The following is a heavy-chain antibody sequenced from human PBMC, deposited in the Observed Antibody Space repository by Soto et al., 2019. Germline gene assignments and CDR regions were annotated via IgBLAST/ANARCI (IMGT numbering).Heavy chain of an antibody. Sequence: QVQLQQWGAGLLKPSETLSLTCAVYGGSFSGYYWSWIRQPPGKGLEWIGEINHSGSTNYNPSLKSRVTISVDTSKNQFSLKLSSVTAADTAVYYCARGLRYSSGWNWFDPWGQGTLVTVSS. CDR3: ARGLRYSSGWNWFDP. D-gene: IGHD6-19*01. CDR1: GGSFSGYY. V-gene: IGHV4-34*01. J-gene: IGHJ5*02. CDR2: INHSGST.